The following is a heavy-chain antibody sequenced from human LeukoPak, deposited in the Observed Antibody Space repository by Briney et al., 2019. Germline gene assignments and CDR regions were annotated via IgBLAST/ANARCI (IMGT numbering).Heavy chain of an antibody. CDR2: MKPNSGIT. D-gene: IGHD5-12*01. J-gene: IGHJ5*02. V-gene: IGHV1-8*01. CDR1: GYTFTSYD. CDR3: ARGPILYSGYDGGSWFDP. Sequence: ASVKVSCKASGYTFTSYDINWVRQATGQGLEWMGWMKPNSGITGYAQKFQGRVTMTRITSISTAYLELSSLRSEDTAVYYCARGPILYSGYDGGSWFDPWGQGTLVTVSS.